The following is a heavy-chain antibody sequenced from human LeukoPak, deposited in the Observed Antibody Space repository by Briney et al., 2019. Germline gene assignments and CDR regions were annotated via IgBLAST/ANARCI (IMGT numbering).Heavy chain of an antibody. CDR3: AREDSPYYFDY. Sequence: GGSLRLSCAASGFIFSSYSMNWVRQAPGKGLEWVSSISSSSSYIYYADSVKGRFTISRDNAKNSLYLQMNSLRAEDTAVYYCAREDSPYYFDYWGQGTLVTVSS. V-gene: IGHV3-21*01. J-gene: IGHJ4*02. CDR2: ISSSSSYI. CDR1: GFIFSSYS.